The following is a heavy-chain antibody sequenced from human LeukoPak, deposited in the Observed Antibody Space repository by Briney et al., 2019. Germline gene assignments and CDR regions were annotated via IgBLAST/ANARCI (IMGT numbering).Heavy chain of an antibody. CDR2: IYHSGST. V-gene: IGHV4-38-2*02. Sequence: PSETLSLTCTVSGYSISSGYYWGWIRQPPGKGLEWIGSIYHSGSTYYNPSLKSRVTISVDTPKNQFSLKLSSVTAADTAVYYCARAGLGELSFDYWGQGTLVTVSS. CDR1: GYSISSGYY. CDR3: ARAGLGELSFDY. D-gene: IGHD3-16*02. J-gene: IGHJ4*02.